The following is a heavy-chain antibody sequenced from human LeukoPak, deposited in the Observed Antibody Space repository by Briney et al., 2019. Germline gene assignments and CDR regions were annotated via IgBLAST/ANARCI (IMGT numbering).Heavy chain of an antibody. Sequence: SETLSLTCTVSGYSISSGYYWGWIRQPPGEGLEWIGSIYHSGSTYYNPSLKSRVTISVDTSKNQFSLKLSSVIAADTAVYYCARGEGPGYSSSWYFDNWFDPWGQGTLVTVSS. J-gene: IGHJ5*02. CDR2: IYHSGST. V-gene: IGHV4-38-2*02. CDR3: ARGEGPGYSSSWYFDNWFDP. CDR1: GYSISSGYY. D-gene: IGHD6-13*01.